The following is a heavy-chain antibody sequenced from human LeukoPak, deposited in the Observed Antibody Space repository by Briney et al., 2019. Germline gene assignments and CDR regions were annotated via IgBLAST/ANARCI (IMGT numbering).Heavy chain of an antibody. V-gene: IGHV3-23*01. D-gene: IGHD6-19*01. CDR2: ISGNGGST. J-gene: IGHJ4*02. CDR1: GXTFSNYA. Sequence: GGSLRLSCAASGXTFSNYAMSWVRQAPGKGLEWVSAISGNGGSTYYADSVKGRFTSSRHNSKNTLYLQMNSLETEDTAVYYCAKYNSGLEYWGQGTLVTVSS. CDR3: AKYNSGLEY.